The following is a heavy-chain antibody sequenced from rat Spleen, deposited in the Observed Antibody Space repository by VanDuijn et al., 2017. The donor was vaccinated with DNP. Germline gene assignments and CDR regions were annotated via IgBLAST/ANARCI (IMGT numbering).Heavy chain of an antibody. CDR3: TKGPNYGGWLDFFDY. V-gene: IGHV5S10*01. CDR1: RFSFSDYN. CDR2: ISNTGDNT. Sequence: EVQLVESGGGLVQPGRSLKLSCGASRFSFSDYNMAWVRQAPKKGLEWVATISNTGDNTYYRGSVRGRVIISRDNAKSCLYLQMNKLGSDDTAIYYCTKGPNYGGWLDFFDYWGQGVMVTVSS. J-gene: IGHJ2*01. D-gene: IGHD1-11*01.